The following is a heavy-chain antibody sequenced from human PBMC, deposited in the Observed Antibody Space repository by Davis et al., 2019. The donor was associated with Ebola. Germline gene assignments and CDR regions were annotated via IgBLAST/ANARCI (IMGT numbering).Heavy chain of an antibody. CDR1: GYTFTSYY. J-gene: IGHJ4*02. Sequence: AASVKVSCKASGYTFTSYYMHWVRQAPGQGLEWMGWISAYNGNTNYAQKLQGRVTMTTDTSTSTAYMELRSLRSDDTAVYYCARDLSVRTLDYWGQGTLVTVSS. D-gene: IGHD3-10*01. V-gene: IGHV1-18*04. CDR2: ISAYNGNT. CDR3: ARDLSVRTLDY.